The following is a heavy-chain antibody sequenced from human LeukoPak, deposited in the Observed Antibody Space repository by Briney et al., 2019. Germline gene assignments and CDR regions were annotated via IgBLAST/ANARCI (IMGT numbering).Heavy chain of an antibody. J-gene: IGHJ4*02. CDR2: IKQDGSEK. CDR3: AKDLGYCSGGSYYWGPVAEQDY. Sequence: GGSLRLSCAASGFTFSSYWMSWVRQAPGKRLEWVANIKQDGSEKYYVDSVKGRFTISRDNSKNTLYLQMNSLRAEDTAVYYCAKDLGYCSGGSYYWGPVAEQDYWGQGTLVTVSS. CDR1: GFTFSSYW. V-gene: IGHV3-7*01. D-gene: IGHD2-15*01.